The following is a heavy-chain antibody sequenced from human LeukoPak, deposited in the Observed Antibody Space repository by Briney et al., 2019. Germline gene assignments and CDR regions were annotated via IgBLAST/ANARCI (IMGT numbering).Heavy chain of an antibody. D-gene: IGHD3-10*01. CDR1: GFTFSSYS. CDR2: ISSSSSTI. Sequence: GGSLRLSCAASGFTFSSYSMNWVRQAPGKGLEWVSYISSSSSTIYYADSVKGRFTISRDNAKNSLYLQMNSLRAEDTAVYYCARTVWFGEFDYWGQGTLVTVSS. J-gene: IGHJ4*02. CDR3: ARTVWFGEFDY. V-gene: IGHV3-48*04.